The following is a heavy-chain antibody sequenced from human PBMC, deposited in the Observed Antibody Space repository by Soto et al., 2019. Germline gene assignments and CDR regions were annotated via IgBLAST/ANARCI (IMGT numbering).Heavy chain of an antibody. J-gene: IGHJ6*02. CDR2: ISAYNGNT. CDR1: GYTFTSYG. CDR3: ARELHLSGSWGGYGMDV. V-gene: IGHV1-18*01. D-gene: IGHD1-26*01. Sequence: QVQLVQSGAEVKKPGASVKVSCKASGYTFTSYGISWVRQAPGQGLEWMGWISAYNGNTNYAQKLQGRVTMTTDTSTSTAYMELRSLRSDDTAVYYSARELHLSGSWGGYGMDVWGQGTTVTVSS.